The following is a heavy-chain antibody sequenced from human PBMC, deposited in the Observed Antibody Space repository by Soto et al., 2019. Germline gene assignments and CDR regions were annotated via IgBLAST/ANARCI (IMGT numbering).Heavy chain of an antibody. CDR2: IYYSGRT. J-gene: IGHJ4*02. CDR3: ARIPEATVTAFAY. Sequence: QVQLQESGPGLVKPSQTLSLTCTVSGGSISSGGHYWSWIRQHPGKGLEWIGYIYYSGRTYYNPSLKCRVTIPVETSQNRFSLKRSSVTAADTAVYYCARIPEATVTAFAYWGQGTLVTVSS. D-gene: IGHD4-17*01. V-gene: IGHV4-31*03. CDR1: GGSISSGGHY.